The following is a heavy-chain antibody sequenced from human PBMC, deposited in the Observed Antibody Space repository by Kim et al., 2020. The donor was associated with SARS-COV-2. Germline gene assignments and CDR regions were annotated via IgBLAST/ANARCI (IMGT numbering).Heavy chain of an antibody. J-gene: IGHJ3*02. V-gene: IGHV3-21*01. Sequence: GGSLRLSCAASGFTFSSYSMNWVRQAPGKGLEWVSSISSSSSYIYYADSVKGRFTISRDNAKNSLYLQMNSLRAEDTAVYYCARESVGHYYGSGALDAFDIWGQGTMVTVSS. CDR3: ARESVGHYYGSGALDAFDI. CDR1: GFTFSSYS. CDR2: ISSSSSYI. D-gene: IGHD3-10*01.